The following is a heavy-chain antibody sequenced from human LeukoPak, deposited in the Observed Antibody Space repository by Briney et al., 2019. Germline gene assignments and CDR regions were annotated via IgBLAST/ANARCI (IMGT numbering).Heavy chain of an antibody. CDR2: IWYDGSNK. CDR1: GFTFRSHG. D-gene: IGHD3-10*01. CDR3: ARDRRGSENYHYFDY. J-gene: IGHJ4*02. V-gene: IGHV3-33*01. Sequence: SGRSLRLSCAASGFTFRSHGMHWVRQAPGKGLEWVAVIWYDGSNKYYADSVKGRFTISRDNSKNTLYLEMNSLRAEDTAVYYCARDRRGSENYHYFDYWGQGTLVTVSS.